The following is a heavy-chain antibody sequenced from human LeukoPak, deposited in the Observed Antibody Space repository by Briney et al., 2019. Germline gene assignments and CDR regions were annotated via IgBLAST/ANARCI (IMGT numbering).Heavy chain of an antibody. CDR2: INHSGST. Sequence: PSETLSLTCAVYGGSFSGYYWSWIRQPPGKGLEWIGEINHSGSTNYNPSLKSRVTISVDTSKNQFSLKLSSVTAADTAVYYCARGPSGLLRSIKTPFDYWGQGTLVTVSS. CDR1: GGSFSGYY. CDR3: ARGPSGLLRSIKTPFDY. D-gene: IGHD1-26*01. V-gene: IGHV4-34*01. J-gene: IGHJ4*02.